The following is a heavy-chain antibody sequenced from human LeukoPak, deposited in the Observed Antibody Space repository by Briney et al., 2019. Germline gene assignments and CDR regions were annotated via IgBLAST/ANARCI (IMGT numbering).Heavy chain of an antibody. J-gene: IGHJ3*02. CDR2: INQDGSQK. CDR1: GFTFSTYW. CDR3: ARRVASANDAFDI. Sequence: GGSLRLSCAASGFTFSTYWMSWVRQAPGKGLEWVAIINQDGSQKYYVDSVKGRFTISRDNAKNSLYLQMDSLRVEDTAVYYCARRVASANDAFDIWGQGTMVTVSS. D-gene: IGHD6-13*01. V-gene: IGHV3-7*01.